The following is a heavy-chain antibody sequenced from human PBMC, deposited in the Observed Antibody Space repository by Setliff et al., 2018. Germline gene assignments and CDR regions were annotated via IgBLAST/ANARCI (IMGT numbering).Heavy chain of an antibody. V-gene: IGHV4-61*02. CDR1: GDSITSGSVY. CDR3: ARVPKIWVKGNYYSYYMDV. Sequence: PSETLSLTCTVSGDSITSGSVYWSWIRQPAGKGLEWIGRIFPTGTTNYNPDLKSRVTMSVDTSKKRLSLMLRSVTAADTAIYYCARVPKIWVKGNYYSYYMDVWGQGTTVTVSS. D-gene: IGHD3-10*01. J-gene: IGHJ6*03. CDR2: IFPTGTT.